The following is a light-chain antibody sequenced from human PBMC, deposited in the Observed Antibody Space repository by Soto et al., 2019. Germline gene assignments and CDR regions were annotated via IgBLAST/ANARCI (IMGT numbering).Light chain of an antibody. CDR3: QQYNNWPRT. Sequence: EMVMTQSPDTLSVSPGKRATLSCRASQSVGDNLAWYQQKPGQAPRLLIYGASTRASDIPDRFSGSGSGTEFTLTVSSLQSEDFAIYYCQQYNNWPRTFGQGTKVEIK. J-gene: IGKJ1*01. CDR2: GAS. CDR1: QSVGDN. V-gene: IGKV3-15*01.